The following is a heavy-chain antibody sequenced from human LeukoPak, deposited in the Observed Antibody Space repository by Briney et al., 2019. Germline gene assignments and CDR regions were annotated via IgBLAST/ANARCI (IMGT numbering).Heavy chain of an antibody. D-gene: IGHD1-26*01. CDR3: ASGSYSFYYFDY. J-gene: IGHJ4*02. CDR2: IYTSGNT. V-gene: IGHV4-4*07. Sequence: SETLSLTCTVSGGSISSYYWSWIRQPAGKGLEWIGRIYTSGNTNYNPSLKSRVTISVDTSKNQFSLKLSSVTAADTAVYYCASGSYSFYYFDYWGQGTLVTVSS. CDR1: GGSISSYY.